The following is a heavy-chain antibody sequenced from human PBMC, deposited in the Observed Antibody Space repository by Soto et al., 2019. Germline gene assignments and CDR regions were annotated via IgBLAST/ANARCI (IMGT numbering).Heavy chain of an antibody. J-gene: IGHJ4*02. CDR2: TYYTGST. CDR1: GGSLSSTRYY. Sequence: PSETLSLTCTASGGSLSSTRYYWGWIRQPPGKGLEWIGTTYYTGSTYYNPSLKSRVTISVDMSKNQFSLKVRSVTAADTAVYYCVSGPGTTADYWGQGTLVTV. CDR3: VSGPGTTADY. D-gene: IGHD1-1*01. V-gene: IGHV4-39*01.